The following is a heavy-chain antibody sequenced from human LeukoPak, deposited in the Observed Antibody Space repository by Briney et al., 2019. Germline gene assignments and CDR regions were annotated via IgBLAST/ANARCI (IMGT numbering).Heavy chain of an antibody. D-gene: IGHD1-7*01. J-gene: IGHJ4*02. CDR2: TYYMSKWYN. CDR1: GETFSSNGAS. V-gene: IGHV6-1*01. CDR3: VRGNYNFDY. Sequence: SQTLSLTCDISGETFSSNGASWNWIIQSPSRGLEWLGRTYYMSKWYNDYAEFVNSRITVKPDTSNNQFSLQLNAVTPEDTAVYYCVRGNYNFDYWGQGTLVTVSS.